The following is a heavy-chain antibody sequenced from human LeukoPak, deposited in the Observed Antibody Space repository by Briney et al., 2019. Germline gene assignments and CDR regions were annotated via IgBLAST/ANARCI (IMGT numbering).Heavy chain of an antibody. J-gene: IGHJ6*02. D-gene: IGHD3-10*01. CDR2: IYYSGST. CDR3: ARVGYYYYGMDV. CDR1: GGSISSYY. Sequence: SETLSLTCTVSGGSISSYYGSWIRQPPGRGLGWVGYIYYSGSTNYNPSLKSRVTISVDTSKNQFSLKLSSVTAADTAVYYCARVGYYYYGMDVWGQGTTVTVSS. V-gene: IGHV4-59*01.